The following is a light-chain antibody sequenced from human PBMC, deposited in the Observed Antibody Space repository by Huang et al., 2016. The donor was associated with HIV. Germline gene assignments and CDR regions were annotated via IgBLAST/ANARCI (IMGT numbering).Light chain of an antibody. CDR1: QSIINY. J-gene: IGKJ5*01. V-gene: IGKV1-39*01. CDR2: AAS. Sequence: DIQMTQYPSSLSASVGARVTITCRASQSIINYLNWYQQKPGKAPKLLIYAASSLQSGFPSRFSCSGSGTDFTRTISSLQPEDFATYYCQQSYSTPITFGQGTRLEIK. CDR3: QQSYSTPIT.